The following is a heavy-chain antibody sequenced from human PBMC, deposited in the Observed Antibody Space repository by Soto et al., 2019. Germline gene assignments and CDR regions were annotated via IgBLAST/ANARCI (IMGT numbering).Heavy chain of an antibody. CDR1: GGFFSGGY. J-gene: IGHJ6*02. V-gene: IGHV4-34*01. Sequence: SETLSPTCAVYGGFFSGGYWSWIRQRPGKGREWIGDINHSGSTNYNPSLKSRDTISVDTSKNHFSLELSSVTPPTSAVSSCARYCSGGSCYSIFRGGYGMDVWGQGTTVTVSS. CDR2: INHSGST. D-gene: IGHD2-15*01. CDR3: ARYCSGGSCYSIFRGGYGMDV.